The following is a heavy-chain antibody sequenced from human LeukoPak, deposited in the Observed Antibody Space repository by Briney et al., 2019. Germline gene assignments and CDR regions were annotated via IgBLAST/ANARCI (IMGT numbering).Heavy chain of an antibody. CDR1: GFTFRSYS. Sequence: GGSLRLSCGASGFTFRSYSMNWVRQAPGKGLEWVSSISSSSSYIYYADSVKGRFTISRDNAKNSLYLQMNSLRAEDTAVYYCAELGITMIRGVWGKGTTVTISS. D-gene: IGHD3-22*01. V-gene: IGHV3-21*01. CDR3: AELGITMIRGV. CDR2: ISSSSSYI. J-gene: IGHJ6*04.